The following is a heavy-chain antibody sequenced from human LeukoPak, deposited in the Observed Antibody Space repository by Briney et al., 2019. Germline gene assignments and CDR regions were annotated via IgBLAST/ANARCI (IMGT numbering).Heavy chain of an antibody. CDR1: GFTFSSYS. D-gene: IGHD4-17*01. J-gene: IGHJ4*02. CDR3: AKDDDGDYVNYFDY. Sequence: GGSLRLSCAASGFTFSSYSMNWVRQAPGKGLEWGSSITSSSSYIYYADSVKGRFTISRDNSKNTLSLQLNRLRAEDTAVYYCAKDDDGDYVNYFDYWGQGTLVTVSS. CDR2: ITSSSSYI. V-gene: IGHV3-21*04.